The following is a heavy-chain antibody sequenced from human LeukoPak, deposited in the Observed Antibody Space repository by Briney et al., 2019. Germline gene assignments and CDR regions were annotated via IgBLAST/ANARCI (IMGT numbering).Heavy chain of an antibody. CDR3: AREGSSGWSSSMWRGSNAFDY. V-gene: IGHV6-1*01. J-gene: IGHJ4*02. Sequence: SQTLSLTCAISGDSVSRDSVAWNWIRQSPSRGLEWLGRTYYRSKWYNDYAVSVKSRITINPDTSKNQFSLQLNSVTPEDTAVYYCAREGSSGWSSSMWRGSNAFDYWGQGTLVTVSS. CDR2: TYYRSKWYN. D-gene: IGHD6-19*01. CDR1: GDSVSRDSVA.